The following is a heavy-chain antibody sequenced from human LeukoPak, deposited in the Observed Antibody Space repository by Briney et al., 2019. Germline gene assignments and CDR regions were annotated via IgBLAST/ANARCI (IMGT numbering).Heavy chain of an antibody. V-gene: IGHV1-18*04. Sequence: WASVKVSCKAFGYTFTSNYMHWVRQAPGQGLEWMGWISAYNGNTNYAQKFQGRFTMTTDTSTTTAYMELRSLRSDDTAVYYCARGGKYYYDSSGSFYYYYMDVWGKGTTVTISS. CDR1: GYTFTSNY. CDR3: ARGGKYYYDSSGSFYYYYMDV. CDR2: ISAYNGNT. D-gene: IGHD3-22*01. J-gene: IGHJ6*03.